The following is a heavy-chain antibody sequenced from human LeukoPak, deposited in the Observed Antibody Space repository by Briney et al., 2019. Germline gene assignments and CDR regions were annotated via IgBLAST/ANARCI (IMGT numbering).Heavy chain of an antibody. V-gene: IGHV3-23*01. CDR2: ISGSGGST. D-gene: IGHD3-22*01. Sequence: PGGSLRLSRAASGFTFSSYAMSWVRQAPGKGLEWVSAISGSGGSTYYADSVKGRFTISRDNSKNTLYLQMNSLRAEDTAVYYCAAGDSSGYYPRTINWGQGTLVTVSS. CDR1: GFTFSSYA. J-gene: IGHJ4*02. CDR3: AAGDSSGYYPRTIN.